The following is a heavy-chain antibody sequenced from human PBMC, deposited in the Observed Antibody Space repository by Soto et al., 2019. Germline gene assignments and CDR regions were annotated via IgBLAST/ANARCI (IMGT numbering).Heavy chain of an antibody. V-gene: IGHV3-48*04. J-gene: IGHJ6*02. D-gene: IGHD1-26*01. Sequence: GGSLRLSCAASGFTFSSYSMNWVRQAPGKGLEWVSDISSSSSTIYYADSVKVRFTISRDSANNSLYLQMNSLRAEDTDVYYLACGRRAALSLGATTWYYYGMDVWGQGTTVNVSS. CDR2: ISSSSSTI. CDR1: GFTFSSYS. CDR3: ACGRRAALSLGATTWYYYGMDV.